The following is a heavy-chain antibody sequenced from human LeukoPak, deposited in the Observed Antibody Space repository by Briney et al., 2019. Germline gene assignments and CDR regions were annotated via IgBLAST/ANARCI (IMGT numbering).Heavy chain of an antibody. CDR2: IWYDGSNK. CDR3: ARGHGWFDP. CDR1: GFTFSSYG. Sequence: GGSLRLSCAASGFTFSSYGMHWVRQAPGKGLEWVAVIWYDGSNKYYADSVKGRFTISRDNSQKTLYVQMNSLRVEDTAVYYCARGHGWFDPWGQGSLVTVSS. V-gene: IGHV3-33*01. J-gene: IGHJ5*02.